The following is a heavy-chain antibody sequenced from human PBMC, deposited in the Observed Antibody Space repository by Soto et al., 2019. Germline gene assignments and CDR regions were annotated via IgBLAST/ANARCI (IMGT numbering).Heavy chain of an antibody. V-gene: IGHV1-46*03. Sequence: ASVKVSCKASGYTVTNYYMHWVRQAPGQGLEWMGIINPSGGSTSYAQKFQGRVTMTRDTSTSTVYMELSSLRSEDTAVYYCARTYYDILTGYYNALDVWGQGTTVTVSS. CDR3: ARTYYDILTGYYNALDV. CDR1: GYTVTNYY. J-gene: IGHJ6*02. CDR2: INPSGGST. D-gene: IGHD3-9*01.